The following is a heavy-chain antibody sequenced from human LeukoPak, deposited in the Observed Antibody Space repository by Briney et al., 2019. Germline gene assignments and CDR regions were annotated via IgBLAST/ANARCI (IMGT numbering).Heavy chain of an antibody. J-gene: IGHJ4*02. CDR1: GFTFSNFW. Sequence: GGSLRRPCAASGFTFSNFWMHWVRQAPGKGLVWVSRINSDGSDTSYADSVKGRLTISRDNAKNTLYLQMNSLRAEDTAIYYCVGGYDPHYWGQGTLVTVSS. D-gene: IGHD2-15*01. V-gene: IGHV3-74*01. CDR2: INSDGSDT. CDR3: VGGYDPHY.